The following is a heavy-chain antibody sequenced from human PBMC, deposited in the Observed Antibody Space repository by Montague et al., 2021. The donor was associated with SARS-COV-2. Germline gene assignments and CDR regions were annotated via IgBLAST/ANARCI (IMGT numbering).Heavy chain of an antibody. J-gene: IGHJ6*02. Sequence: SETLSLTCTVSGYSISDGYYWVWIRQPPGKGLEWIGNIFQSGTTYYNPSLERRSTMSVDTSKNQFSLKLSSVTAADTAVYYCAREHWENYYDFWSGTNLASDYPYYGMDVEGQGTTVTVSS. V-gene: IGHV4-38-2*02. CDR3: AREHWENYYDFWSGTNLASDYPYYGMDV. D-gene: IGHD3-3*01. CDR1: GYSISDGYY. CDR2: IFQSGTT.